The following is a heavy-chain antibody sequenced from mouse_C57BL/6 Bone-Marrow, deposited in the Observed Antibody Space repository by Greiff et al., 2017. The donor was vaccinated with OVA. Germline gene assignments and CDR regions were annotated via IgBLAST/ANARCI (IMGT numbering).Heavy chain of an antibody. J-gene: IGHJ2*01. V-gene: IGHV1-4*01. Sequence: QVQLKESGAELARPGASVKMSCKASGYTFTSYTMHWVKQRPGQGLEWIGYINPSSGYTKYNQKFKDKATLTADKSSSTAYMQLSSLTSEDSAVYYCARDSNYLYYFDYWGQGTTLTVSS. CDR3: ARDSNYLYYFDY. CDR1: GYTFTSYT. CDR2: INPSSGYT. D-gene: IGHD2-5*01.